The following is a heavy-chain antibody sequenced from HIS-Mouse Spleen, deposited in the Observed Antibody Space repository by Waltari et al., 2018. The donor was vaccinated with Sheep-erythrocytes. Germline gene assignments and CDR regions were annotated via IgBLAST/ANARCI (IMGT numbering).Heavy chain of an antibody. V-gene: IGHV3-9*01. CDR2: ISWNSGSI. Sequence: EVQLVESGGGLVQPGRSLRLSCAASGFSFDDYAMHWVRQAPGKCLWWVSCISWNSGSIGYADSVKGRFTIARDNAKNSLYLQMNSLRAEDTALYYCAKDISRNILVVPAAVGDYWGQGTLVTVSS. CDR3: AKDISRNILVVPAAVGDY. CDR1: GFSFDDYA. J-gene: IGHJ4*02. D-gene: IGHD2-2*01.